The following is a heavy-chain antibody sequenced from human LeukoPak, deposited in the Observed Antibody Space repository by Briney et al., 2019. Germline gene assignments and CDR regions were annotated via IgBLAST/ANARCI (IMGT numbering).Heavy chain of an antibody. J-gene: IGHJ4*02. D-gene: IGHD4-17*01. CDR1: GFIFRNYW. Sequence: PGGSLRLSCSASGFIFRNYWMSWVRQAPGKGLEWVANIKEDGTEQHYVDSVKGRFTISRGNAKNLLFLQMNSLRADDTALYYCAMRIGAVTTTFDYWGQGTRVTVSS. CDR2: IKEDGTEQ. V-gene: IGHV3-7*01. CDR3: AMRIGAVTTTFDY.